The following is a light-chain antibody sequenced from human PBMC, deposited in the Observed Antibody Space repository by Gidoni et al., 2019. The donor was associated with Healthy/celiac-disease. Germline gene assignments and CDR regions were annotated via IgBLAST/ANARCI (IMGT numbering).Light chain of an antibody. CDR2: DAS. J-gene: IGKJ4*01. CDR1: QSVSSY. V-gene: IGKV3-11*01. Sequence: ETVLTQSPATLSLSQGERATLSCRASQSVSSYLACYQQKPGQAHRLLIYDASNRATGSPARMSGGGSETDLTLTISSLEPEDFAVYYCQQQSNWPPLTFGGGTKVEIK. CDR3: QQQSNWPPLT.